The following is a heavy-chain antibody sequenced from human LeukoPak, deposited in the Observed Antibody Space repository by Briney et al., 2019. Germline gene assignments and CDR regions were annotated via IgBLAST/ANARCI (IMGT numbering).Heavy chain of an antibody. D-gene: IGHD3-3*01. CDR2: ISGSGGST. CDR3: AKWGDYDFWSGYYTPGYYGMDV. Sequence: GGSLRLSCAASGFTFSSYAMSWVRQAPGKGLEWVSGISGSGGSTYYADSVKGRFTISRDNSKNTLYLQMNSQRAEDTAVYYCAKWGDYDFWSGYYTPGYYGMDVWGQGTTVTVSS. CDR1: GFTFSSYA. J-gene: IGHJ6*02. V-gene: IGHV3-23*01.